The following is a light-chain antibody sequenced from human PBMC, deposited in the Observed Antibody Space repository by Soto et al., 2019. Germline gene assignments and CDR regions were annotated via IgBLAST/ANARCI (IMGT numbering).Light chain of an antibody. V-gene: IGLV2-14*01. Sequence: QCALTQPASVSGFPGQSITISCTGTSKDVGGYNYVSWYQKHPGKAPKLKIYDVNKRPSGVSNRFSGSKSGNTASLTISGIQAEDEADYYCSSYSNTSTLYVFGTGTKLTVL. CDR1: SKDVGGYNY. CDR3: SSYSNTSTLYV. J-gene: IGLJ1*01. CDR2: DVN.